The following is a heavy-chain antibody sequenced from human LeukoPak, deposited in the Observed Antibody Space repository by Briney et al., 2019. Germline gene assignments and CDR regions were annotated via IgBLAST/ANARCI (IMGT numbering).Heavy chain of an antibody. CDR2: ISYDGSNK. J-gene: IGHJ4*02. CDR1: GFTFSSYA. V-gene: IGHV3-30*04. CDR3: ARDSHGAHDY. Sequence: PGRSLRLSCAASGFTFSSYAMHWVRQAPGKGLEWVAVISYDGSNKYYADSVKGRFTIPRDNSKNTLYLQMNSLRAEDTAVYYCARDSHGAHDYWGQGTLVTVSS. D-gene: IGHD4-17*01.